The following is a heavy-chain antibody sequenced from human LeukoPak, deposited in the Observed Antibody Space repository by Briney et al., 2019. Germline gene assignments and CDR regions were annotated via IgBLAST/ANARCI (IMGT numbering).Heavy chain of an antibody. CDR2: TYYSGRI. CDR1: GGSVSSSGYS. V-gene: IGHV4-61*08. J-gene: IGHJ5*02. Sequence: ASETLSLTCTVSGGSVSSSGYSWNWIRQPPGKTLEWIGYTYYSGRINYNPSLKSRVTISLDTSKNQFSLRLTSVTAADTAVYYCALRRLTSAQIIEDNWFDPWGQGTLVTVSS. D-gene: IGHD2/OR15-2a*01. CDR3: ALRRLTSAQIIEDNWFDP.